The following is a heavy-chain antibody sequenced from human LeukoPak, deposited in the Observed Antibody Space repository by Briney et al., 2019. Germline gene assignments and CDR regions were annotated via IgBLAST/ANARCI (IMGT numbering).Heavy chain of an antibody. Sequence: PGGSLRLSCAASGFTFSSYAIHWVRQAPGKGLEWVAFISYDGSNKYYADSVKGRFTISRDNSKNTLYLQMNSLRAEDTAVYYCAREGGEVATMDYWGQGSLVTVSS. D-gene: IGHD2-15*01. CDR3: AREGGEVATMDY. V-gene: IGHV3-30-3*01. CDR2: ISYDGSNK. J-gene: IGHJ4*02. CDR1: GFTFSSYA.